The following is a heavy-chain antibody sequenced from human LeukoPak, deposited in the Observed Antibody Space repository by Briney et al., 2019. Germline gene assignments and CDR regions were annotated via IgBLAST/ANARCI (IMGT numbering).Heavy chain of an antibody. D-gene: IGHD3-10*01. CDR2: IHTSGST. Sequence: SETLSLTCTVSGDSSSIYYWSWFRQPPGKGLEWIGYIHTSGSTTYNPSLGGRVAISLDTSKGQFSLKLSSATAADSAVYYCASHSGTSGYLDGWGQGALVTVSS. V-gene: IGHV4-4*09. J-gene: IGHJ4*02. CDR3: ASHSGTSGYLDG. CDR1: GDSSSIYY.